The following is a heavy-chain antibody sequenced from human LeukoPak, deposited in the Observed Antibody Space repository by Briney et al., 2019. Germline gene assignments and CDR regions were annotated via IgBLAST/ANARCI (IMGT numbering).Heavy chain of an antibody. CDR3: ARDPRYGGYFELSFPQYYFDY. D-gene: IGHD1-26*01. J-gene: IGHJ4*02. V-gene: IGHV3-30-3*01. CDR2: ISYDGSNK. Sequence: GSLRLSCAASGFTFSSYAMHWVRQAPGKGLEWVAVISYDGSNKYYADSVKGRFTISRDNSKNTLYLQMNSLRAEDTAVYYCARDPRYGGYFELSFPQYYFDYWGQGTLVTVSS. CDR1: GFTFSSYA.